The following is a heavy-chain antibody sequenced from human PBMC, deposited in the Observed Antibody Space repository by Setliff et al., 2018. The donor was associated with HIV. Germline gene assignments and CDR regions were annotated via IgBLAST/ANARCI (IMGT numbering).Heavy chain of an antibody. V-gene: IGHV4-38-2*02. CDR1: GYSISSGYY. CDR3: VRDRALRFSQSPSSYYFDF. Sequence: SETLSLTCNVSGYSISSGYYWGWMRQFLPPGKGLQWIGRIYDDGTTHYNPSLRSRVSMSVDTLKNSFSLKLRSVSATDTAVYYCVRDRALRFSQSPSSYYFDFWGPGALVTVS. CDR2: IYDDGTT. J-gene: IGHJ4*02. D-gene: IGHD3-10*01.